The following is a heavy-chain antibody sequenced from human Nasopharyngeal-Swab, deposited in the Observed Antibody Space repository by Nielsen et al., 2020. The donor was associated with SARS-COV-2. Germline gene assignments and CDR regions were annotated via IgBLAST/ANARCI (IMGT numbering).Heavy chain of an antibody. D-gene: IGHD3-22*01. J-gene: IGHJ4*02. CDR2: IYHSGST. CDR3: ARDAYYYDSSGYCYNPWGY. V-gene: IGHV4-34*01. CDR1: GGSFSGYY. Sequence: GSLRLSCAVYGGSFSGYYWSWIRQPPGKGLEWIGSIYHSGSTYYNPSLKSRVTISVDTSKNQFSLKLSSVTAADTAVYYCARDAYYYDSSGYCYNPWGYWGQGTLVTVSS.